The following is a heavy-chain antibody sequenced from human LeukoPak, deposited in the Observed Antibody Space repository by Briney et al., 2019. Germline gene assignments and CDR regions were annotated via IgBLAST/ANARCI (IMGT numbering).Heavy chain of an antibody. V-gene: IGHV4-59*08. CDR1: GGSVSSSY. D-gene: IGHD7-27*01. CDR2: IYYSGST. CDR3: ARHTGGYSYYGMDV. J-gene: IGHJ6*02. Sequence: SETLSLTCNVSGGSVSSSYWSWIRQPPGKGLEWMGYIYYSGSTNCNPSLKSRLAISIDTSKKHFSLNLSSVTAADTAVYYCARHTGGYSYYGMDVWGQGTTVTVSS.